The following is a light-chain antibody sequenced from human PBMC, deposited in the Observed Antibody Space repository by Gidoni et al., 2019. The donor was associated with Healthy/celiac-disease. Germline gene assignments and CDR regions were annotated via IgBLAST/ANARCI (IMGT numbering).Light chain of an antibody. V-gene: IGKV1-13*02. CDR1: QGISSA. CDR2: DAS. CDR3: QQFNSYPRT. J-gene: IGKJ1*01. Sequence: GDRVTITCRASQGISSALAWYQQKPGKAPKLLIYDASSLESGVPSRFSGSGSGTDFTLTISSLQPKDFATYYCQQFNSYPRTFGQGTKVEIK.